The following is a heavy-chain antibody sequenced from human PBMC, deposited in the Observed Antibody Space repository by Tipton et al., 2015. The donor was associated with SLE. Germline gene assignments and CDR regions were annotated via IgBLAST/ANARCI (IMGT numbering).Heavy chain of an antibody. D-gene: IGHD1-26*01. Sequence: LRLSCTVSGGSISDYYWSWIRQPPGKGLEWIGSIYHSGSTYYNPSLKSRVTISLDTSKNQFSLKLSSVTAADTAVYYCARRGVGATYWYFDLWGRGTLVTVSS. CDR2: IYHSGST. CDR1: GGSISDYY. V-gene: IGHV4-59*05. CDR3: ARRGVGATYWYFDL. J-gene: IGHJ2*01.